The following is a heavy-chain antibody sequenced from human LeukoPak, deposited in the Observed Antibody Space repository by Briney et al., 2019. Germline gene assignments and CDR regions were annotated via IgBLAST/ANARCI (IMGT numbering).Heavy chain of an antibody. Sequence: GGSLRLSCAASGFTFSSYAMSWVRQAPGKGLEWVSAISGSGGSTYYADSVKGRFTISRDNSKNTLYLQMNSLRAEDTAVYYCAKDFGSQSIAVAGRPYYYYYGMDVWGKGTTVTVSS. J-gene: IGHJ6*04. CDR1: GFTFSSYA. V-gene: IGHV3-23*01. CDR2: ISGSGGST. D-gene: IGHD6-19*01. CDR3: AKDFGSQSIAVAGRPYYYYYGMDV.